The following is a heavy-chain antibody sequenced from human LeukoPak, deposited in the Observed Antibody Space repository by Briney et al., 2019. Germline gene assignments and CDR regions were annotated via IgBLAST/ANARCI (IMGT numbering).Heavy chain of an antibody. Sequence: ASVKVSCKASGYTFTRYTISWVRQAPGQGLEWMGWISAHNGNTSYAQKLQGRVTMTTDTSTSTAYMELRSLRSDDTAVYFCVRIPIFVDYFDYWGQGTLVTVSS. CDR2: ISAHNGNT. CDR3: VRIPIFVDYFDY. D-gene: IGHD3-3*01. CDR1: GYTFTRYT. V-gene: IGHV1-18*01. J-gene: IGHJ4*02.